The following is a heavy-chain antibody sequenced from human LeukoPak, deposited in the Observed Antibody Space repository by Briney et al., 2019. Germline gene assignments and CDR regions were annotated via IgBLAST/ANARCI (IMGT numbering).Heavy chain of an antibody. CDR1: GYTFTGYW. V-gene: IGHV1-46*01. CDR3: ARDNSVRDEAWWLNP. CDR2: ISPSGGST. D-gene: IGHD5-24*01. Sequence: ASVKVSCKAFGYTFTGYWMHWVRQAPGQGPEWMGVISPSGGSTIYAQKFKGRVTLTRDMSTSTDYLELSSLRSEDTAVYYCARDNSVRDEAWWLNPWGQGTLVTVSS. J-gene: IGHJ5*02.